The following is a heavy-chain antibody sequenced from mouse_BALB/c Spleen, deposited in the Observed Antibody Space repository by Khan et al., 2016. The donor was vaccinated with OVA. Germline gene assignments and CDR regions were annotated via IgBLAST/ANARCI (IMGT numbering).Heavy chain of an antibody. V-gene: IGHV1S136*01. CDR3: APVGSYNVSIVH. D-gene: IGHD2-12*01. J-gene: IGHJ3*01. Sequence: VQLKQSGPEVVKPGASVKMSCKASGYTFTSYVMHWVKQKPGQGLEWIGYINPFNDATKFNEKFNGKATLTLDKSSRTAYMELSNLTSEDSAVDYCAPVGSYNVSIVHWGQGTLVTVSA. CDR2: INPFNDAT. CDR1: GYTFTSYV.